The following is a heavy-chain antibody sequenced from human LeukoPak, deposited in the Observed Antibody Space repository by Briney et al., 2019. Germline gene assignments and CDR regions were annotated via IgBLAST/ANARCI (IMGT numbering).Heavy chain of an antibody. D-gene: IGHD2-2*01. CDR3: ARPIFYCSSTSCPAGY. J-gene: IGHJ4*02. CDR2: IYPGDSDT. Sequence: GESLKISCKGSGYSFTSYWIGWVRQMPGKGLGWMGIIYPGDSDTRYSPSFQGQVTISADKSISTAYLQWSSLKASDTAMYYCARPIFYCSSTSCPAGYWGQGTLVTVSS. V-gene: IGHV5-51*01. CDR1: GYSFTSYW.